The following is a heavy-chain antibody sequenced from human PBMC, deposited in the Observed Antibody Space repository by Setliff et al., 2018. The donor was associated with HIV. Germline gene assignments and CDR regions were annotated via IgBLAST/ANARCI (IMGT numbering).Heavy chain of an antibody. Sequence: AWGSLRLSCAASGFTFRSYWMSWVRQAPGKGLEWVANIKQDGSEKYYVDSVKGRFTISRDNAKNSVFLQLNGLRFEDKAVYYCAKHPRPSSWPQYYFDYWGQGTLVTVSS. CDR3: AKHPRPSSWPQYYFDY. CDR2: IKQDGSEK. J-gene: IGHJ4*02. V-gene: IGHV3-7*01. CDR1: GFTFRSYW. D-gene: IGHD6-13*01.